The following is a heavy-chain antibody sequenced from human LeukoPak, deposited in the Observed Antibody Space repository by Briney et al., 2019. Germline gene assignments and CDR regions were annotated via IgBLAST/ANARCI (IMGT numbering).Heavy chain of an antibody. CDR1: VYTFTSYG. V-gene: IGHV1-69*04. CDR3: SRGAKQQLALNWFDP. D-gene: IGHD6-13*01. J-gene: IGHJ5*02. CDR2: IIPILGIA. Sequence: SVKVSCKASVYTFTSYGISWVRQAPGQGREWMGRIIPILGIANYAQKFQGRVTITADKSPSTAYMEQSSLRSEDTAVYYCSRGAKQQLALNWFDPWGQGTLVTVSS.